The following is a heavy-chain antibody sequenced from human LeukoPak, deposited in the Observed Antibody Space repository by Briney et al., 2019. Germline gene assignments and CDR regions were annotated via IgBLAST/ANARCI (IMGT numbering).Heavy chain of an antibody. D-gene: IGHD1-7*01. V-gene: IGHV1-3*01. Sequence: ASVKVSCKTSGYTFISYAMHWVRRAPGQRLEWMGWINAGNGDTKYSQKFQGRVTIARDTSASIAYMELSSLRSEDTAVYYCARDRGGTRDFDHWGQGTLVTVSS. CDR3: ARDRGGTRDFDH. CDR2: INAGNGDT. J-gene: IGHJ4*02. CDR1: GYTFISYA.